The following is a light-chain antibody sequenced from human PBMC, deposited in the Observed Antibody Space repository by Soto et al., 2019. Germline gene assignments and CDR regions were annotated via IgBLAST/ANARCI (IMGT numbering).Light chain of an antibody. CDR3: QQFGRYRT. CDR2: GAS. Sequence: EIVLTQSPGTLSLSPGERATLSCRASQSVSSSYLAWYQQKPGQAPRLLIYGASSRATGIPDRFSGSGSGTDFTLSISRLEPEDFAVYYCQQFGRYRTFDQGTKVEIK. CDR1: QSVSSSY. V-gene: IGKV3-20*01. J-gene: IGKJ1*01.